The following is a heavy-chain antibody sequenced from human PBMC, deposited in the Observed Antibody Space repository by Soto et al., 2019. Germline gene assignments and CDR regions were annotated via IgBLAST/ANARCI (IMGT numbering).Heavy chain of an antibody. V-gene: IGHV4-30-2*05. D-gene: IGHD3-16*01. Sequence: PSETLSLTCTVSGGSISSGGYSWSWIRQPPGKGLEWIGYIYHGSTYYNPSLKSRVTISVGTSKNQFSLKLSSVTAADTAVYYCARGEWLGERRFDPWGQGTLVTVSS. CDR3: ARGEWLGERRFDP. CDR1: GGSISSGGYS. CDR2: IYHGST. J-gene: IGHJ5*02.